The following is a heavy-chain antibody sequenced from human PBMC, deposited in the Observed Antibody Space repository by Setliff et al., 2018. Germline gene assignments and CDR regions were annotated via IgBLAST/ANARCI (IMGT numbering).Heavy chain of an antibody. D-gene: IGHD2-2*02. V-gene: IGHV4-39*01. Sequence: PSETLSLTCTVSGGSISSSTYYWGWIRQPPGKGLEWIGSIYYSGSTYYNPSLKSRVTIFVDTSRNQFSLKPSSVTAADTAVYYCARQWTDCTSANCYTMAYYYYYMDVWGKGTTVTVS. CDR2: IYYSGST. J-gene: IGHJ6*03. CDR3: ARQWTDCTSANCYTMAYYYYYMDV. CDR1: GGSISSSTYY.